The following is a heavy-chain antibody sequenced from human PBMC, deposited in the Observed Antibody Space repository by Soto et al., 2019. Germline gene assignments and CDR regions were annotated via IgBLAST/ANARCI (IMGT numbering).Heavy chain of an antibody. CDR2: ISHDGSNK. D-gene: IGHD5-18*01. V-gene: IGHV3-30*18. Sequence: PGGFLRLSCAASGFTFSSYGMHWVRQAPGKGLEWVAVISHDGSNKYYADSVKGRFTISRDKSKDTLYLQMNSLRPEDTAVYYCAKDKIQLWLGRCSMDVWGQGTTVPVSS. CDR3: AKDKIQLWLGRCSMDV. J-gene: IGHJ6*02. CDR1: GFTFSSYG.